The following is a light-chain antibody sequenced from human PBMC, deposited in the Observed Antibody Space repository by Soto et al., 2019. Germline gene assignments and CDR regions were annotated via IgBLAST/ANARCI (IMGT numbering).Light chain of an antibody. CDR3: QQRSEWPRT. CDR2: DAS. J-gene: IGKJ1*01. CDR1: QGVSRNY. V-gene: IGKV3-11*01. Sequence: ETVMTKTPATLSVSPGERATLSCRAGQGVSRNYLAWFQQTTGQAPRLLIYDASNRATGIPTRFSGSGSGTDFTLTITSLEPEDFALYYCQQRSEWPRTFGQGTKLDIK.